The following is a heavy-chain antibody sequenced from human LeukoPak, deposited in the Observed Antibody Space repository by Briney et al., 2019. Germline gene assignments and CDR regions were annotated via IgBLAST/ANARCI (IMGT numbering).Heavy chain of an antibody. Sequence: ASLKVSCKASGYTFTGYYMHWVRQAPGQGLEWMGWIYPNTGATKYAQMFQGRVTMTRDTSISTAYMELSGLRSDDTAVYYCGTLLSNGPFDYWGQGSLVTVSS. CDR3: GTLLSNGPFDY. J-gene: IGHJ4*02. V-gene: IGHV1-2*02. CDR2: IYPNTGAT. CDR1: GYTFTGYY.